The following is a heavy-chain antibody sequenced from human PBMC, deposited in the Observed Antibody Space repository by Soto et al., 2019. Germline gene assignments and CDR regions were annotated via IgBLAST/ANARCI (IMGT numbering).Heavy chain of an antibody. CDR1: GYMFTRYG. CDR2: ISLNNGKT. V-gene: IGHV1-18*01. D-gene: IGHD6-19*01. Sequence: ASVKVSCKATGYMFTRYGITWVRQAPGQGLEWMGWISLNNGKTNYAQKIQGRVTMTTDTSTNTANMEMRSLRSDDTAVYFCAREAVSGRTGFDYWGQGTLVTVSS. CDR3: AREAVSGRTGFDY. J-gene: IGHJ4*01.